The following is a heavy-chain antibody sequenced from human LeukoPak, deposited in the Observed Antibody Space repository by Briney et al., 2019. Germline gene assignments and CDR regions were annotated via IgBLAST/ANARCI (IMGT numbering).Heavy chain of an antibody. CDR2: IRYVSANT. J-gene: IGHJ3*02. D-gene: IGHD3-9*01. CDR1: GFTLSRYG. CDR3: ARGQLRYCDRSSTGGAFDI. Sequence: GGSLRLSRPVSGFTLSRYGMHWVRQAPGKGLEWVAVIRYVSANTYYADSVKGRFTTSRDNSKNTLYLQMTSLRAEDTAVYYCARGQLRYCDRSSTGGAFDIWGQGTMVTVSS. V-gene: IGHV3-30*02.